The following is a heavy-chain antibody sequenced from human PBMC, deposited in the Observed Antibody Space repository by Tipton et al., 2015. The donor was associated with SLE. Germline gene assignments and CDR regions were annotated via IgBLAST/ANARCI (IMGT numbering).Heavy chain of an antibody. D-gene: IGHD5-12*01. J-gene: IGHJ2*01. CDR1: GFTFSDYY. CDR2: ISSSGSTI. CDR3: ARAHPLARYEGYWYFDL. Sequence: SLRLSCAASGFTFSDYYMSWIRQAPGKGLEWVSYISSSGSTIYYADSVKGRFTISRDNAKNSLYLQMNSLRAEDTAVYYCARAHPLARYEGYWYFDLWGRGTLVTVSS. V-gene: IGHV3-11*04.